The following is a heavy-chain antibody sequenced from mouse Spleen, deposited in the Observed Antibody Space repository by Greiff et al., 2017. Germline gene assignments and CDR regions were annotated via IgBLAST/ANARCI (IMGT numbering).Heavy chain of an antibody. CDR1: GFTFSDYG. CDR3: ARYDGDYAMDY. J-gene: IGHJ4*01. D-gene: IGHD2-12*01. V-gene: IGHV5-17*01. CDR2: ISSGSSTI. Sequence: EVKLVESGGGLVKPGGSLKLSCAASGFTFSDYGMHWVRQAPEKGLEWVAYISSGSSTIYYADTVKGRFTISRDNAKNTLFLQMTSLRSEDTAMYYCARYDGDYAMDYWGQGTSVTVSS.